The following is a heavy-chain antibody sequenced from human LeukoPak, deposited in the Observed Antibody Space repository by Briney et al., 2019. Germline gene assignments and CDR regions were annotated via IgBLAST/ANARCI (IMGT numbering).Heavy chain of an antibody. V-gene: IGHV4-59*01. CDR3: AREGNYDILTGLDAFDI. D-gene: IGHD3-9*01. CDR1: GVSISSYY. J-gene: IGHJ3*02. Sequence: SETLSLTYTVSGVSISSYYWSWIRQPPGKGLEWIGYMYHSGSTNYNPSLKSRVTISVDTSKNQFSLKLSSVTAADTAVYYCAREGNYDILTGLDAFDIWGQGTMVTVSS. CDR2: MYHSGST.